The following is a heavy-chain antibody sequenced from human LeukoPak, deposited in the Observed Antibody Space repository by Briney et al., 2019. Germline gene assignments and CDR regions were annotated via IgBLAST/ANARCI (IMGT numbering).Heavy chain of an antibody. CDR1: GYTFTSYA. J-gene: IGHJ6*03. V-gene: IGHV1-18*01. CDR3: ARAGYCSGGSCYSYYYYYYMDV. D-gene: IGHD2-15*01. Sequence: GASVKVSCKASGYTFTSYAIRWVRQAPGQGLEWMGWISGHNDNTNYSQRLQGRVTMTTDTSTSIAYMELRSLRSDDTAVYYCARAGYCSGGSCYSYYYYYYMDVWGKGTTVTVSS. CDR2: ISGHNDNT.